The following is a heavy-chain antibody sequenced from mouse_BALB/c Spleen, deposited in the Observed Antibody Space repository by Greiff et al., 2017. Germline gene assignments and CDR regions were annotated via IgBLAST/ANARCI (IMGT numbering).Heavy chain of an antibody. CDR2: IDPSDSYT. V-gene: IGHV1-69*02. CDR1: GYTFTSYW. J-gene: IGHJ2*01. Sequence: QVQLKQPGAELVKPGASVKLPCKASGYTFTSYWMHWVKQRPGQGLEWIGEIDPSDSYTNYNQKFKGKATLTVDKSSSTAYMQLSSLTSEDSAVYYCAYYYGSPFDYWGQGTTLTVSS. D-gene: IGHD1-1*01. CDR3: AYYYGSPFDY.